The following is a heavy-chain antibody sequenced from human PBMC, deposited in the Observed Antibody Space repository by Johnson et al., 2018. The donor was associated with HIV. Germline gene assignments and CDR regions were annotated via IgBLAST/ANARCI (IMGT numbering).Heavy chain of an antibody. Sequence: VQLVESGGGLVQPGGSLRVSCAASGFTFSSYVMSWVRQAPGKGLEWVSAISGSGGSTYYTDSVKGRFTISRDNAKNSLYLQMNSLRAEDTAFYYCAKAKDTAMVLGAFDIWGQGTMVTVSS. CDR1: GFTFSSYV. J-gene: IGHJ3*02. D-gene: IGHD5-18*01. CDR2: ISGSGGST. CDR3: AKAKDTAMVLGAFDI. V-gene: IGHV3-23*04.